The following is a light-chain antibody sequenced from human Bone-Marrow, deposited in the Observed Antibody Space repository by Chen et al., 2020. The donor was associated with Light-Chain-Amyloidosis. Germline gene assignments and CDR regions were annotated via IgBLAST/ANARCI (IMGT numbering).Light chain of an antibody. V-gene: IGLV2-14*01. J-gene: IGLJ1*01. CDR2: EVT. CDR1: SSDVGGDNH. CDR3: SSYTITNTLV. Sequence: QSALTQPASVSGSPGQSITIYCTGTSSDVGGDNHVSWYQQHPDKAPKLMIYEVTNRPSWVPDRFSGSKSDNTASLTISVLQTEDEADYFCSSYTITNTLVFGSGSRVTVL.